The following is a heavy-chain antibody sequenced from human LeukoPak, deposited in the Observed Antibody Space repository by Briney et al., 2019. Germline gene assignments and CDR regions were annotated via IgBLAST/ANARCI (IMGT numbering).Heavy chain of an antibody. Sequence: GASVKVSCKASGYSFTSYGISWVRQAPGQGLEWMGWISGDNGNTNYAQKVQGRVTMTTDTSTSTAYMELRSLRDDDTAVYYCARDRYGVRSGSCDYWGQGTLVTVSS. V-gene: IGHV1-18*01. CDR2: ISGDNGNT. J-gene: IGHJ4*02. CDR3: ARDRYGVRSGSCDY. D-gene: IGHD1-26*01. CDR1: GYSFTSYG.